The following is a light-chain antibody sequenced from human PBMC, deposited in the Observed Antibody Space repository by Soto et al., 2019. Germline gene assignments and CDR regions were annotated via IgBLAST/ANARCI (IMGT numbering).Light chain of an antibody. CDR2: GAS. J-gene: IGKJ1*01. Sequence: EIVLTQSPGTLSLSPGERATLSCRASQSVSSSYLVWYQQKPGQAPRLLIYGASSRATGIPDRFSGSGSGTDFTLTISRLEPEDFAVYYCQQYDSSPTTFGQGTKVEIK. V-gene: IGKV3-20*01. CDR1: QSVSSSY. CDR3: QQYDSSPTT.